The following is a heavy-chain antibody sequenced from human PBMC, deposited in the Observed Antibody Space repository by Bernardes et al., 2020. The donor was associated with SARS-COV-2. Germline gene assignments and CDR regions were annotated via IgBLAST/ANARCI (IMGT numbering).Heavy chain of an antibody. D-gene: IGHD2-15*01. Sequence: GGSLRLSCAASGFTFTNFAMVWVRQAPGKGLEWVSAITGGGVNTFHADSVKGRFTISRDNSKNTLYLQMNSLRAEDTAVYFCAKGAGEYCSGVRCYPFDY. CDR2: ITGGGVNT. J-gene: IGHJ4*01. V-gene: IGHV3-23*01. CDR1: GFTFTNFA. CDR3: AKGAGEYCSGVRCYPFDY.